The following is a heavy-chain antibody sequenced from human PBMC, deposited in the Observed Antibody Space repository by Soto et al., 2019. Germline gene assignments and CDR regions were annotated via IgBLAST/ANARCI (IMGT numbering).Heavy chain of an antibody. CDR1: GGTFSSYA. Sequence: KVSCKASGGTFSSYAISWVRQAPGQGLEWMGGIIPIFGTANYAQKFQGRVTITADESTSTAYMELSSLRSEDTAVYYCARESKVYAINYFDYWGQGTLVTVSS. D-gene: IGHD2-8*01. CDR2: IIPIFGTA. V-gene: IGHV1-69*01. J-gene: IGHJ4*02. CDR3: ARESKVYAINYFDY.